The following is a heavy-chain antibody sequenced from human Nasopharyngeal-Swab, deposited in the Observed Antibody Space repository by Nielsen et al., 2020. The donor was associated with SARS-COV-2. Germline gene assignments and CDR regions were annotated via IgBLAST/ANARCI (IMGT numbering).Heavy chain of an antibody. CDR3: VKRGYSSSWYYFDY. CDR2: ISSSSSYI. V-gene: IGHV3-21*01. D-gene: IGHD6-13*01. J-gene: IGHJ4*02. Sequence: WIRQPPGKGLEWVSSISSSSSYIYYADSVKGRFTISRDNAKNSLYLQMSSLRAEDTAVYYCVKRGYSSSWYYFDYWGQGTLVTVSS.